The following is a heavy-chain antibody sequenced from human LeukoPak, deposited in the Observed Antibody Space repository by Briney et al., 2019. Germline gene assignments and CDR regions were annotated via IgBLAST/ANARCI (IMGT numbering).Heavy chain of an antibody. V-gene: IGHV3-74*01. CDR3: ARVVEGYCSSTSCPRPYGMDV. CDR1: GFTFSSYW. D-gene: IGHD2-2*01. Sequence: PGGSLRLSCAASGFTFSSYWMHWVRQAPGKGLVWVSRINSDGSSTSYADSVKGRFTISRDNAKNTLYLQMNSLRAEDTAVYYCARVVEGYCSSTSCPRPYGMDVWGQGTTVTVSS. CDR2: INSDGSST. J-gene: IGHJ6*02.